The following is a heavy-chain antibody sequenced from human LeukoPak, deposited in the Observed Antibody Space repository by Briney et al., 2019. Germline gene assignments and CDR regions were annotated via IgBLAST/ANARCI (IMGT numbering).Heavy chain of an antibody. V-gene: IGHV3-23*01. Sequence: GGSLRLSCAASGFTFTSFAITWVRQGPGKGLKWVAFISGRGDGTSYADSVKGRFTISRDNTKNTLYLQMNSLRAEDTAVYYCAKAEYCSSTTCYAFDVWGQGTMVTVSS. CDR1: GFTFTSFA. CDR2: ISGRGDGT. J-gene: IGHJ3*01. D-gene: IGHD2-2*01. CDR3: AKAEYCSSTTCYAFDV.